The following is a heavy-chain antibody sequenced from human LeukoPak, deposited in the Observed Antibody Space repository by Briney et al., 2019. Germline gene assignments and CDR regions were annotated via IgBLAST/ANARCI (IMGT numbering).Heavy chain of an antibody. J-gene: IGHJ4*02. D-gene: IGHD3-10*01. CDR2: ISAYNGNT. CDR3: AVGRKLLWFGELGGFDY. Sequence: ASVKVSCTASGYTFTSYGISWVRQAPGQGLEWMGWISAYNGNTNYAQKLQGRVTMTTDTSTSTAYMELRSLRSDDTAVYYCAVGRKLLWFGELGGFDYWGQGTLVTVSS. CDR1: GYTFTSYG. V-gene: IGHV1-18*01.